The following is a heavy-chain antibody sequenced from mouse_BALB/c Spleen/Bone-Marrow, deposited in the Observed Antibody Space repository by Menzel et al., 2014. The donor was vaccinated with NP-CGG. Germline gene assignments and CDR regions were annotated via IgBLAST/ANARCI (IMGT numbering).Heavy chain of an antibody. Sequence: LVESGAELVKPGASVKLSCIASGFNIKDTYMHWVKQRPEQGLEWIGRIDPANGNTKYDPKFQGKATITADTSSNTAYLQLSSLTSEDTAVYYCARFPYDYGGGDYWGQGTTLTVSS. CDR1: GFNIKDTY. CDR2: IDPANGNT. CDR3: ARFPYDYGGGDY. V-gene: IGHV14-3*02. J-gene: IGHJ2*01. D-gene: IGHD2-4*01.